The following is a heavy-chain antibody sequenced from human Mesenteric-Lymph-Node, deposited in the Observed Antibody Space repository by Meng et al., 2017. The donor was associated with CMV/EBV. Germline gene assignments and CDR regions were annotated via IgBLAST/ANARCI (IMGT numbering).Heavy chain of an antibody. J-gene: IGHJ5*02. Sequence: GGSLRLSCAASGFTVSRDYMNWVRQAPGKGLEWVSVIQSGGNTYFADSVKGRFTLSRDNSKNTLYLQMNSLRAEDTAVYYCAKDLVDDYSNYELRLNWFDPWGQGTLVTVSS. CDR2: IQSGGNT. V-gene: IGHV3-53*01. CDR3: AKDLVDDYSNYELRLNWFDP. CDR1: GFTVSRDY. D-gene: IGHD4-11*01.